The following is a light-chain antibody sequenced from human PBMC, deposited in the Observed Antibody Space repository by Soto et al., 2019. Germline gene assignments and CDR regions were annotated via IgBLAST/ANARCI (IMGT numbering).Light chain of an antibody. CDR1: SSDVGRYDY. CDR2: DVT. Sequence: QSALAQPRSVSGSPGQSVTISCTGTSSDVGRYDYVSWYQQHPGKAPKLIVYDVTERPSGVPDRFPGSKSGNTASLTISGLQAEDEADYSCPSVAGSYSSVFRSGPTVTVL. J-gene: IGLJ1*01. V-gene: IGLV2-11*01. CDR3: PSVAGSYSSV.